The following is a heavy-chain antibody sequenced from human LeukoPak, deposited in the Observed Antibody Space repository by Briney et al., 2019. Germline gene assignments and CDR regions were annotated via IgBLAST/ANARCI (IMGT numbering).Heavy chain of an antibody. CDR1: GYTFTSYG. CDR3: ARAVTTNYYYYYMDV. Sequence: ASVTVSCKASGYTFTSYGISWVRQAPGQGLEWMGWISAYNGNTNYAQKLQGRVTMTTDTSTSTAYMELRSLRSDDTAVYYCARAVTTNYYYYYMDVWGKGTTVTISS. J-gene: IGHJ6*03. CDR2: ISAYNGNT. V-gene: IGHV1-18*01. D-gene: IGHD4-17*01.